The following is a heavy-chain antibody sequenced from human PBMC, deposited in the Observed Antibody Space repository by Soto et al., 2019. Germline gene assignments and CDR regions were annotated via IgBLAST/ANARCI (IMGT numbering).Heavy chain of an antibody. CDR2: RYYGGTT. CDR3: ARHRYSGSYLPTRDGFDI. CDR1: GGSISSSSYY. D-gene: IGHD1-26*01. J-gene: IGHJ3*02. Sequence: QLQLQESGPGLVKPSETLSLTCTVSGGSISSSSYYWGWIRQPPGKGLEWIGCRYYGGTTYYNPSLKSRVTISVDMSKNQFSLKLSSVTAADTAVYYCARHRYSGSYLPTRDGFDIWGQGTRVTVSS. V-gene: IGHV4-39*01.